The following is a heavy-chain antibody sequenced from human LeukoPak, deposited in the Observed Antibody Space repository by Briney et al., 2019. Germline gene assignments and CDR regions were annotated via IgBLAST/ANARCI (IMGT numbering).Heavy chain of an antibody. CDR2: IYCSGST. CDR3: ARSVGYDSSGYPDY. J-gene: IGHJ4*02. V-gene: IGHV4-39*01. Sequence: SETLSLTCTVSGGSISSSSYYWGWIRQPPGKGLEWIGSIYCSGSTYYNPSLKSRVTISVDTSKNQFSLKLSSVTAADTAVYYCARSVGYDSSGYPDYWGQGTLVTVSS. CDR1: GGSISSSSYY. D-gene: IGHD3-22*01.